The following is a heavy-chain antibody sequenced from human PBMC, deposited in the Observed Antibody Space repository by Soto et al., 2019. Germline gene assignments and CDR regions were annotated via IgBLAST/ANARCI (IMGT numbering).Heavy chain of an antibody. CDR2: VYHSGST. CDR1: GDSISSTHW. Sequence: QVYLHQSGPGLVKPSGTLSLTCAVSGDSISSTHWWTWVRQTPGKGLEWIGEVYHSGSTSYNPSLKSRVTISVDKSNNQFSLKLTSVTAAVTAVYYCATLPPRIVVTVLPIPTWGQGTLVSVSS. CDR3: ATLPPRIVVTVLPIPT. D-gene: IGHD2-21*01. V-gene: IGHV4-4*02. J-gene: IGHJ5*02.